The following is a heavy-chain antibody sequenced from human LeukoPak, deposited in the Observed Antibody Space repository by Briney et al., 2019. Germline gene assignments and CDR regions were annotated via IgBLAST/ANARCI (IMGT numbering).Heavy chain of an antibody. J-gene: IGHJ6*03. CDR3: ARDPYSGKYGNYYYYYMDV. CDR2: ITSTSSYI. V-gene: IGHV3-21*01. D-gene: IGHD1-26*01. CDR1: GFTFSNYN. Sequence: PGGSLRLSCAASGFTFSNYNMNWVRQAPGKGLEWVSSITSTSSYIYYADSVKGRFTISRDNAKNSLYLQMNSLRAEDTALYFCARDPYSGKYGNYYYYYMDVWGKGTTVTISS.